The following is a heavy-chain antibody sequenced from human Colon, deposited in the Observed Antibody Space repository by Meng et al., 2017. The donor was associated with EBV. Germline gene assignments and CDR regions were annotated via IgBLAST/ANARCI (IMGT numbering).Heavy chain of an antibody. V-gene: IGHV4-4*02. J-gene: IGHJ4*02. Sequence: QVHLQESGPGLVKPSGTLSLTCGVSGFSISSNIRWTWVRQPPGKGLEWIGDIDDSGSTNYNPSLNSRISISLDKSKNHFSLKVNSVTAADTAVYYCARGKQDAWELLAYWGQGALVTVSS. CDR2: IDDSGST. CDR3: ARGKQDAWELLAY. CDR1: GFSISSNIR. D-gene: IGHD1-26*01.